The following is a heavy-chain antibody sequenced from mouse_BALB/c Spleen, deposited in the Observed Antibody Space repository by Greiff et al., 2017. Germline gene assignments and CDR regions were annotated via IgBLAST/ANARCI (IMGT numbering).Heavy chain of an antibody. CDR3: AREGYYYGSSYNYAMDY. J-gene: IGHJ4*01. CDR1: GYTFTSYW. V-gene: IGHV1-69*02. CDR2: IDPSDSET. Sequence: QVQLQQPGAELVKPGAPVKLSCKASGYTFTSYWMNWVKQRPGRGLEWIGRIDPSDSETHYNQKFKDKATLTVDKSSSTAYIQLSSLTSEDSAVYYCAREGYYYGSSYNYAMDYWGQGTSVTVSS. D-gene: IGHD1-1*01.